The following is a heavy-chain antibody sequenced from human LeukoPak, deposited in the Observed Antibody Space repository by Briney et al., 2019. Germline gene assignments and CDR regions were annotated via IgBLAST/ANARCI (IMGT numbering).Heavy chain of an antibody. CDR2: IFGSGGSS. CDR1: GFTFNSYA. CDR3: AKTTTGYSSGRYPGWPVDY. Sequence: PGGSLTLSCAASGFTFNSYAMYWVRQAPGKGLEWVSGIFGSGGSSHYAASVKGRFTISRDNSNNTVYLQMNSLSPEDTAVYYCAKTTTGYSSGRYPGWPVDYWGQGTLVTVSS. V-gene: IGHV3-23*01. D-gene: IGHD6-19*01. J-gene: IGHJ4*02.